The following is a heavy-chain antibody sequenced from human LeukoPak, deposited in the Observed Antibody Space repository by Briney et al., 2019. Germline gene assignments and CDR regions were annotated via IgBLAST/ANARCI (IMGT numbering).Heavy chain of an antibody. CDR3: ARSNQADDY. J-gene: IGHJ4*02. CDR2: IRQDGGEI. D-gene: IGHD1-14*01. CDR1: GFMFNAYW. Sequence: GGSLRLSCTGSGFMFNAYWMTWVRKAPGMGLEWVGNIRQDGGEIFYVDSVKGRFTISRDNAKNTLYLQMDSLRAEDTGVYYCARSNQADDYWGQGTLVTVSS. V-gene: IGHV3-7*01.